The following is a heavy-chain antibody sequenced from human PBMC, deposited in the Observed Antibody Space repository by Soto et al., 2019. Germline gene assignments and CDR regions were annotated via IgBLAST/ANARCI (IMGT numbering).Heavy chain of an antibody. CDR3: AKDALYNDGLCLMDQ. D-gene: IGHD3-16*01. J-gene: IGHJ4*02. V-gene: IGHV3-23*01. CDR1: GFTLRTYA. Sequence: PGGSLRLSCADSGFTLRTYAMTWVRLAPGKGLECVSSVVGRRRDISYADSGKGRFTISTDNSKNTLYLQMDRLRAEDTAVYFCAKDALYNDGLCLMDQWGQGTQVTVSS. CDR2: VVGRRRDI.